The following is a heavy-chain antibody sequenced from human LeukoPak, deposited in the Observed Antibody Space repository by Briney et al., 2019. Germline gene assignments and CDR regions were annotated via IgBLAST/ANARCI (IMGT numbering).Heavy chain of an antibody. CDR1: GFTFSNSA. V-gene: IGHV3-23*01. J-gene: IGHJ4*02. Sequence: GVSLRLSCAGSGFTFSNSAMNWVRQAPGKGLESVTVISGSGGSTYYADGVKVRFTVPIDSSKNTLYLQMNRLRLEDTAIYYCAKEGAYCGGDCYSYFDYWGQGTLVTVSS. D-gene: IGHD2-21*02. CDR3: AKEGAYCGGDCYSYFDY. CDR2: ISGSGGST.